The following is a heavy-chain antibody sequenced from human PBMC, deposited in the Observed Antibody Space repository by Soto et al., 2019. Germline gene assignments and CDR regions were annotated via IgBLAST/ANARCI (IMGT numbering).Heavy chain of an antibody. V-gene: IGHV7-4-1*01. Sequence: ASVKVSCKASGYTFTSYAMNWVRQAPGQGLEWMGWINTNTGNPTYAQGFTGRFVFSLDTSVSTAYLQICSLKAEDTAVYYCARDPYFYYDILTGYYAGYFDYWGQGTLVTV. CDR1: GYTFTSYA. CDR2: INTNTGNP. J-gene: IGHJ4*02. CDR3: ARDPYFYYDILTGYYAGYFDY. D-gene: IGHD3-9*01.